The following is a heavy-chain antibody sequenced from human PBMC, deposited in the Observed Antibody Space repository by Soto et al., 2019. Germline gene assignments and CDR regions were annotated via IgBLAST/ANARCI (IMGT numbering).Heavy chain of an antibody. V-gene: IGHV3-23*01. D-gene: IGHD2-8*01. Sequence: EVQLLESGGGLVQPGESLRLSCAASGFTFTNYAMSWVRQAPGKGLEWVSAISASGGNAYYADSVEGRFTISRDNSRNTLYLQMNSLRAEDTAIYYCAKVLNAIRDWYFDLWGRGTLVTVSS. J-gene: IGHJ2*01. CDR1: GFTFTNYA. CDR2: ISASGGNA. CDR3: AKVLNAIRDWYFDL.